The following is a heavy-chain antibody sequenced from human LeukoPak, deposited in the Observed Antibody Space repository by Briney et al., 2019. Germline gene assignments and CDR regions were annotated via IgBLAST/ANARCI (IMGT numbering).Heavy chain of an antibody. CDR1: GFTFSSYS. CDR2: ISSSSSYI. J-gene: IGHJ4*02. CDR3: ARGGPGSGYPGY. D-gene: IGHD5-12*01. Sequence: GGSLRLSCAASGFTFSSYSMNWVRQAPGNGLEWVSSISSSSSYIYYADSVKGRFTISRDNAKNSLYLQMNSLRAEDTAVYYCARGGPGSGYPGYWGQGTLVTVSS. V-gene: IGHV3-21*01.